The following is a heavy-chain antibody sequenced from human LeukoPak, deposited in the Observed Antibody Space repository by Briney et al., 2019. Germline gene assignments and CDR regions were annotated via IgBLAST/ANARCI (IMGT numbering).Heavy chain of an antibody. D-gene: IGHD2-2*01. CDR1: GYTFTGYY. CDR2: INPNSGGT. Sequence: ASVKVSCKASGYTFTGYYMHWVRQAPGQGLEWMGWINPNSGGTNYAQKFQGRVTMTRDTSISTAYMELSRLRSDDTAVYYCARVGTPDPYCSSTSCLVRWFDPWGQGTLVTVSS. J-gene: IGHJ5*02. CDR3: ARVGTPDPYCSSTSCLVRWFDP. V-gene: IGHV1-2*02.